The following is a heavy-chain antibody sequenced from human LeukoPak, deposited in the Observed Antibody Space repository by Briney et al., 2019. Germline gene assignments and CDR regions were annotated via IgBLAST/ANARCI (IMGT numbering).Heavy chain of an antibody. D-gene: IGHD6-13*01. CDR3: ARDQEQQLVPDYYYYGMDV. CDR1: GGTFSSYA. J-gene: IGHJ6*02. CDR2: IIPIFGTA. V-gene: IGHV1-69*01. Sequence: SVKVSCKASGGTFSSYAISWVRRAPGQGLEWMGGIIPIFGTANYAQKFQGRVTITADESTSTAYMELSSLRSEDTAVYYCARDQEQQLVPDYYYYGMDVWGQGTTVTVSS.